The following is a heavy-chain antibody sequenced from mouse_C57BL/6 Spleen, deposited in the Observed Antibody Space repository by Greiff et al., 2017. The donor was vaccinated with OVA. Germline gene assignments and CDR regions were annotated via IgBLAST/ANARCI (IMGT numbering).Heavy chain of an antibody. D-gene: IGHD1-1*01. Sequence: VQLQQSGPELVKPGASVKISCKASGYSFTGYYMNWVKQSPEKSLEWIGEINPSTGGTTSNQKFKAKATLTVDKSSSTAYMQLKSLTSEDSAVYYCARENYYGSSYRYFDVWGTGTTVTVSS. CDR2: INPSTGGT. J-gene: IGHJ1*03. V-gene: IGHV1-42*01. CDR1: GYSFTGYY. CDR3: ARENYYGSSYRYFDV.